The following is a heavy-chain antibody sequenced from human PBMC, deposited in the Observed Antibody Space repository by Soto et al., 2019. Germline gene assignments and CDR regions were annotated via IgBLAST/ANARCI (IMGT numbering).Heavy chain of an antibody. J-gene: IGHJ4*02. CDR1: GGTFSSYA. CDR3: AAAGYYYDSSGYYIWRYFDY. CDR2: IIPIFGTA. Sequence: QVQLVQSGAEVKKPGSSVKVSCKASGGTFSSYAISWVRQAPGQGLEWMGGIIPIFGTANYAQKFQGRVTSTADESTSTAYMELSSLRSEDTAVYYCAAAGYYYDSSGYYIWRYFDYWGQGTLVTVSS. D-gene: IGHD3-22*01. V-gene: IGHV1-69*01.